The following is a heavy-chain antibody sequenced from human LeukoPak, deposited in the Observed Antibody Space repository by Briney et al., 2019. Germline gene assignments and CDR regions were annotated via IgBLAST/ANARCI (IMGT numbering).Heavy chain of an antibody. CDR2: IIPIFGTA. CDR1: GGTFSSYA. CDR3: ARGLGYCSGGSCPPNFDY. Sequence: ASVKVSCKASGGTFSSYAISWVRQAPGQGLEWMGGIIPIFGTANYAQKFQGRVTITADKSTSTAYMELSSLRSEDTAVYYCARGLGYCSGGSCPPNFDYWGQGTLVTVS. D-gene: IGHD2-15*01. V-gene: IGHV1-69*06. J-gene: IGHJ4*02.